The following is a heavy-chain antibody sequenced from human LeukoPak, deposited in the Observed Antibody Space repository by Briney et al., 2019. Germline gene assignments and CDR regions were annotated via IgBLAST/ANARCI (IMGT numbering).Heavy chain of an antibody. J-gene: IGHJ4*02. Sequence: SQTLSLTCTVSGGSINSGGYYWSWIRQHPGKGLEWIGYIYYSGSPYYNPSLKSRVTISVDTSKNQFSLTLSSVTAADTAVYYCARGGSRSTEVMYYFDYWGQGTLVTVSS. V-gene: IGHV4-31*03. D-gene: IGHD6-6*01. CDR3: ARGGSRSTEVMYYFDY. CDR2: IYYSGSP. CDR1: GGSINSGGYY.